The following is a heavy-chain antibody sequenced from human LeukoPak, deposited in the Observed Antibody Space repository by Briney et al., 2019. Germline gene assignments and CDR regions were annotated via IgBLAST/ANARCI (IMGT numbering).Heavy chain of an antibody. J-gene: IGHJ4*02. Sequence: GGSLRLSCAAAGFTVSSNYMSWVRQAPGKGLEWVSVIYSGGSTYYADSVKGRFTISRDNSKNTLYLQMNSLRAEDTAVYYCARDYGDYGGPVDYWGQGTLVTVSS. D-gene: IGHD4-17*01. CDR1: GFTVSSNY. CDR2: IYSGGST. CDR3: ARDYGDYGGPVDY. V-gene: IGHV3-53*01.